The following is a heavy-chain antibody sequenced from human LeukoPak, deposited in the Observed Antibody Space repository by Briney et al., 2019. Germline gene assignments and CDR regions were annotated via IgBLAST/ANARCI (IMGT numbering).Heavy chain of an antibody. D-gene: IGHD6-6*01. J-gene: IGHJ4*02. CDR2: INYRGNT. V-gene: IGHV4-39*07. CDR3: ARVTYRSSSPFFNF. Sequence: SETLSLTCNVSGDSVNNTNYSWAWIRQPPGKGLEWIGSINYRGNTYFNPSLKSRITLSVDSSMNQFSLKLTSVTAADTAMFFCARVTYRSSSPFFNFWGQGTLVTVSS. CDR1: GDSVNNTNYS.